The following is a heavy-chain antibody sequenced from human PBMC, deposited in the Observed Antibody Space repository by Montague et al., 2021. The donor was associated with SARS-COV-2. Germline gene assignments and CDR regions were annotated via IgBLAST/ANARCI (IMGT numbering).Heavy chain of an antibody. CDR3: AREGAVVGARRTFDI. CDR2: IYYSGNT. D-gene: IGHD1-26*01. J-gene: IGHJ3*02. Sequence: SETLSLTCTISGGSISSSSYYWGRIRQPPGKGLEWIGGIYYSGNTYYNPSLKSRVTISVDPSKNQFSLKLTSVTAADTAVYFCAREGAVVGARRTFDIWGQGTMVTVSS. CDR1: GGSISSSSYY. V-gene: IGHV4-39*07.